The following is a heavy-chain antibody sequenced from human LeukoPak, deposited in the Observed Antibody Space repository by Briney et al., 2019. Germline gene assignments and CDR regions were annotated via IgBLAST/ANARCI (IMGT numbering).Heavy chain of an antibody. CDR1: GGSISSYY. V-gene: IGHV4-59*01. D-gene: IGHD2-21*02. CDR3: AVTDFDY. CDR2: IYYSGST. J-gene: IGHJ4*02. Sequence: PSETLSLTCTVSGGSISSYYWSWIRQPPGKGLEWIGYIYYSGSTNYNPSLKSRVTISVDTSKNQFSLKLSSVTAADTAVYYCAVTDFDYWGQGTLVTVSS.